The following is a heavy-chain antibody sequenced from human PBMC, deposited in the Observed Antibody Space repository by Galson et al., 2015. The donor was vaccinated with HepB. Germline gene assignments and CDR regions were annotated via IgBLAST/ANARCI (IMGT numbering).Heavy chain of an antibody. CDR3: ARSITTGTDDAFDI. Sequence: LVKPTQTLTLTCTFSGFSLTTSGMCVSWIRQPPGKGLEWIGYIYHSGNTYYNPSLKSRVIISVDRSKKQFSLKLSSVTAADTAVYYCARSITTGTDDAFDIWGQGTMVTVSS. CDR2: IYHSGNT. J-gene: IGHJ3*02. V-gene: IGHV4-30-2*01. D-gene: IGHD1-1*01. CDR1: GFSLTTSGMC.